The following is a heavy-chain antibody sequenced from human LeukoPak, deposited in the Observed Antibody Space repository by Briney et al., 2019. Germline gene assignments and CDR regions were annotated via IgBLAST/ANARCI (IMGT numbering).Heavy chain of an antibody. V-gene: IGHV3-20*04. J-gene: IGHJ6*03. Sequence: PGGSLRLSCAASGFTFSSYGMSWVRQAQGRGLEWVSGINWNGGITNYADSVKGRFTISRDNAKNSLYLQMNSLRAEDAALYYCARGTTVMRDYFYYYMDVWGKGTTVTVSS. D-gene: IGHD4-17*01. CDR2: INWNGGIT. CDR3: ARGTTVMRDYFYYYMDV. CDR1: GFTFSSYG.